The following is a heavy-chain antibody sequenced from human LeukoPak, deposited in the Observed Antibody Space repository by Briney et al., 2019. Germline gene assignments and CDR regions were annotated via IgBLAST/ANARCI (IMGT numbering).Heavy chain of an antibody. CDR1: GFTFSSYA. V-gene: IGHV3-23*01. Sequence: PGGSLRLSCAASGFTFSSYAMSWVRQAPGKGLEWVSTISHSAYTTYYADSVKGRFTISRDNAKNSLYLQMNSLRAEDTAVYYCARADYAIRLMAFDIWGQGTMVTVSS. J-gene: IGHJ3*02. D-gene: IGHD2-21*01. CDR2: ISHSAYTT. CDR3: ARADYAIRLMAFDI.